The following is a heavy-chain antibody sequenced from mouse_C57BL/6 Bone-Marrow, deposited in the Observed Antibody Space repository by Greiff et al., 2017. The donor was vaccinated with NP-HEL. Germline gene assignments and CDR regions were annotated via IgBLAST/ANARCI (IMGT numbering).Heavy chain of an antibody. V-gene: IGHV1-81*01. Sequence: VQLQQSGAELARPGASVKLSCKASGYTFTSYGISWVKQRTGQSLEWIGEIYPRSGNTYYNEKFKGKATLTADKSSSTAYMELRSLTSEDSAVYFCARSGGTKFAYWGQGTLVTVSA. CDR2: IYPRSGNT. D-gene: IGHD4-1*01. J-gene: IGHJ3*01. CDR1: GYTFTSYG. CDR3: ARSGGTKFAY.